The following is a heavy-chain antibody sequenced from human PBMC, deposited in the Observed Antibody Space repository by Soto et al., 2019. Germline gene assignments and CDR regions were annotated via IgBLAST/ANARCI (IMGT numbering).Heavy chain of an antibody. CDR3: AKDGSGSYPYYFDY. V-gene: IGHV3-9*01. CDR2: ISWNSGSI. D-gene: IGHD3-10*01. Sequence: EVQLVESGGGLVQPGRSLRLSCAASGFTFDDYAMHWVRQAPGKGLEWVSGISWNSGSIGYADSVKGRFTISRDNAKNSLYLQMKSLRAEDTALYYCAKDGSGSYPYYFDYWGQGTLVTVSS. CDR1: GFTFDDYA. J-gene: IGHJ4*02.